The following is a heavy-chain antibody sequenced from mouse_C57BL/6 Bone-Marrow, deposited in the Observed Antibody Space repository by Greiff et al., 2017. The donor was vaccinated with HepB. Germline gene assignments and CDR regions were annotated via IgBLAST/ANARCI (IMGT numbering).Heavy chain of an antibody. J-gene: IGHJ1*03. CDR3: AIITTPHWYFDV. CDR1: GYAFSSSW. CDR2: IYPGDGDT. Sequence: VKVVESGPELVKPGASVKISCKASGYAFSSSWMNWVKQRPGKGLEWIGRIYPGDGDTNYNGKFKGKATLTADKSSSTAYMQLSSLTSEDSAVYFCAIITTPHWYFDVWGTGTTVTVSS. V-gene: IGHV1-82*01. D-gene: IGHD1-1*01.